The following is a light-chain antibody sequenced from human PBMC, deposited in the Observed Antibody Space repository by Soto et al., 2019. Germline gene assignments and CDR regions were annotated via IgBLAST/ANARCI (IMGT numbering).Light chain of an antibody. CDR2: AAS. V-gene: IGKV1-9*01. CDR3: QQFATYPIT. J-gene: IGKJ5*01. Sequence: DIQLAQSPSFLSASVGDRVIITCRASQVISSYLAWYQQKPGKAPNLLIYAASSLQSGVPSRFSGSGFGTEFTLTISSLQPEDFATYYCQQFATYPITFGQGTDWRL. CDR1: QVISSY.